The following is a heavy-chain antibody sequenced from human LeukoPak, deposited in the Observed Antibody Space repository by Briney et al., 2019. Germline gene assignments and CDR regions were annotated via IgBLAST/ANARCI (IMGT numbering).Heavy chain of an antibody. CDR3: AKARTYDSSGWFDP. V-gene: IGHV3-23*01. Sequence: GGTLRLSCAASGFTFSSYAMSWVRQAPGKGLEWVLAICGSGGNTYYADSARGRFTISRANSKTKLYLQMDSLRAEDTAVYYCAKARTYDSSGWFDPWGEGTLVTVSS. D-gene: IGHD3-22*01. CDR2: ICGSGGNT. CDR1: GFTFSSYA. J-gene: IGHJ5*02.